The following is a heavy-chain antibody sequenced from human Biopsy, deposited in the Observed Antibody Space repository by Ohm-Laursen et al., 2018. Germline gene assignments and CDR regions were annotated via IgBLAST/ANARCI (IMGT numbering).Heavy chain of an antibody. V-gene: IGHV4-34*01. J-gene: IGHJ6*02. CDR3: VRGVDYYDPYHYYALDV. CDR1: GESFNGYY. Sequence: GTLSLTCAVYGESFNGYYWSWIRQTPGKGMEWIGEINHSGRTNYNPSLKSRVTISVDTSKNQFSLKVRSVTAADTAVYYCVRGVDYYDPYHYYALDVWGQGTTVTVSS. CDR2: INHSGRT. D-gene: IGHD3-22*01.